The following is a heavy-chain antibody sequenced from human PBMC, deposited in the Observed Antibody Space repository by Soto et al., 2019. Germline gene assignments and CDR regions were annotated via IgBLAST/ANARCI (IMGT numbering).Heavy chain of an antibody. V-gene: IGHV5-51*01. J-gene: IGHJ4*02. Sequence: PGESLKISCKGSGYSFTSYWIGWVRQMPGKGLEWMGIIYPGDSDTRYSPSFQGQVTISADKSISTAYLQWSSLKASDTAMYYCASSIAAAATPFDYWGQGTLVTVSS. CDR3: ASSIAAAATPFDY. CDR2: IYPGDSDT. D-gene: IGHD6-13*01. CDR1: GYSFTSYW.